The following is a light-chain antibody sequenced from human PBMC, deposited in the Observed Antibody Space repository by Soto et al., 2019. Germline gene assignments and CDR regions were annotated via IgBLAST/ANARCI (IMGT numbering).Light chain of an antibody. CDR1: SSDVGGYNY. CDR2: DVT. J-gene: IGLJ1*01. V-gene: IGLV2-14*01. CDR3: SSYTSSTTPYV. Sequence: QAASVSGSPGQSITISCTGTSSDVGGYNYVAWYQQHPGKAPKLIIYDVTNRPSGVSNRFSGSKSGNTASLTISGLQADDEADYHCSSYTSSTTPYVFGTGTKLTVL.